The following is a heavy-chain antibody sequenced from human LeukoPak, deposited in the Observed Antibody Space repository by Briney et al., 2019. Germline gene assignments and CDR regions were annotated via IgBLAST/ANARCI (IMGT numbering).Heavy chain of an antibody. CDR3: ARLRYYDSSGYYYVSAFDI. Sequence: GGSLRLSCAASGFTFSSYSMNWVRQAPGKGLEWVSSISSSSSYIYYADSVKGRFTISRDNAKNSLYLQMNSLRAEDTAVYYCARLRYYDSSGYYYVSAFDIWGQGTMVTVSS. CDR1: GFTFSSYS. D-gene: IGHD3-22*01. J-gene: IGHJ3*02. CDR2: ISSSSSYI. V-gene: IGHV3-21*01.